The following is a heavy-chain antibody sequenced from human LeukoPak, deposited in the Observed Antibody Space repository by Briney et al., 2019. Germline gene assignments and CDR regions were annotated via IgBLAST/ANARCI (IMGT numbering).Heavy chain of an antibody. CDR1: GFTFSSYW. D-gene: IGHD3-10*01. CDR3: ASGYGSGSYYVGGPTCFDY. V-gene: IGHV3-7*01. CDR2: IKQDGSEK. Sequence: GGSLRLSCAASGFTFSSYWMSWVRQAPGKGLEWVANIKQDGSEKYYVDSVKGRFTISRDNAKSSLYLKMNSLRAEDTAVYYCASGYGSGSYYVGGPTCFDYWGQGTLVTVSS. J-gene: IGHJ4*02.